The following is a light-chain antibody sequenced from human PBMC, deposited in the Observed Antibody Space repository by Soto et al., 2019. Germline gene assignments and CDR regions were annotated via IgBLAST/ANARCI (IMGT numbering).Light chain of an antibody. J-gene: IGKJ1*01. CDR1: QGISNY. CDR2: AAS. V-gene: IGKV1-27*01. Sequence: DIQMTQSPSSLSASVRDRVTITCRASQGISNYLAWYQQKTGKVPKLLIYAASTLPSGVPYRFSGSGSGTDFTLTISSLQPEDVATYYCQKYDSAPWTFGQGTKVEIK. CDR3: QKYDSAPWT.